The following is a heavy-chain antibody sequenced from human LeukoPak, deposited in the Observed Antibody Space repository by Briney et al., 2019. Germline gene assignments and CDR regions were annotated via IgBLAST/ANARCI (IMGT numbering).Heavy chain of an antibody. CDR1: GFTVSSNY. CDR3: ARDHEYDFWSGYPDYGMDV. J-gene: IGHJ6*01. D-gene: IGHD3-3*01. Sequence: GGSLRLSCAASGFTVSSNYMSWVRQAPGKGLEWVSVIYSGGSTYYADSVKGRFTISRDNSKNTLYLQMNSLRAEDTAVYYCARDHEYDFWSGYPDYGMDVWGQGTGVTVSS. CDR2: IYSGGST. V-gene: IGHV3-53*01.